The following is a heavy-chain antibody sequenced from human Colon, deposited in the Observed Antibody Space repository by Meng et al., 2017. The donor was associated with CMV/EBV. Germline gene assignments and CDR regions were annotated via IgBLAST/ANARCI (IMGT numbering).Heavy chain of an antibody. V-gene: IGHV3-23*01. CDR1: GFTFINYA. Sequence: GGSLRLSCAASGFTFINYAMSWVRQAPGKGLEWVSGISGSGYSTYSADSVKGRFTISRDNSKNTLYLQMNSLRAEDTAVYYCAKDEFSGSHDYWGQGTLVTVSS. D-gene: IGHD1-26*01. CDR3: AKDEFSGSHDY. J-gene: IGHJ4*02. CDR2: ISGSGYST.